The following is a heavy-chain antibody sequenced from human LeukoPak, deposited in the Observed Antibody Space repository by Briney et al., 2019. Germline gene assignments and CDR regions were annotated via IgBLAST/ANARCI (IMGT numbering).Heavy chain of an antibody. V-gene: IGHV3-30*04. CDR3: ASLITIFDAFDI. CDR1: GFTFSSYA. Sequence: GGSLRLSCAASGFTFSSYAMHWVRQAPGKGLEWVAVISYDGSNKYYADSVKGRFTISRDNSKNTLYLQMNSLRAEDTAVYYCASLITIFDAFDIWGQGTMVTVSS. J-gene: IGHJ3*02. D-gene: IGHD3-9*01. CDR2: ISYDGSNK.